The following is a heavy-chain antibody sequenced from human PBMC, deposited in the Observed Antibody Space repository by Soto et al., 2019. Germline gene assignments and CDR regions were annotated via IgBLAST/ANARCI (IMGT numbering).Heavy chain of an antibody. V-gene: IGHV1-3*01. D-gene: IGHD3-22*01. J-gene: IGHJ4*02. CDR2: INAGNGNT. CDR1: GYTFTSYA. Sequence: ASGKVSCKASGYTFTSYAMHWVRQAPGQRLEWMGWINAGNGNTKYSQKFQGRVTITRDTSASTAYMELSSLRSEDTAVYYCARGGYYYDSSGYLNYFDYWGQGTLVTVSS. CDR3: ARGGYYYDSSGYLNYFDY.